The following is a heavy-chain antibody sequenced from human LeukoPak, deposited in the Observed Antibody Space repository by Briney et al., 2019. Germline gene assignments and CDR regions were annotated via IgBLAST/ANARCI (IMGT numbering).Heavy chain of an antibody. J-gene: IGHJ4*02. Sequence: PGRSLRLSCAASGFTFSSYGMHWVRQAPGKGLEWVAVIWYDGSNKYYADSVKGRFTISRDNSKNTLYLQMNSLRAEDTAVYYCARDTPASSGWYDYWGQGTLVTVSS. CDR2: IWYDGSNK. V-gene: IGHV3-33*08. CDR1: GFTFSSYG. CDR3: ARDTPASSGWYDY. D-gene: IGHD6-19*01.